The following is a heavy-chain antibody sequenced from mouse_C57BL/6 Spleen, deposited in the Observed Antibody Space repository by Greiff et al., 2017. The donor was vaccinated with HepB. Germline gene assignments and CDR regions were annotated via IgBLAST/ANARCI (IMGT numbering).Heavy chain of an antibody. CDR2: IWTGGGT. V-gene: IGHV2-9-1*01. D-gene: IGHD1-1*01. CDR3: ARSDGSSAYAMDY. CDR1: GFSLTSYA. Sequence: QVQLQQSGPGLVAPSQSLSITCTVSGFSLTSYAISWVRQPPGKGLEWLGVIWTGGGTNYNSALKSRLSISKDNSKSQVFLKMNSLQTDDTARYYCARSDGSSAYAMDYWGQGTSVTVSS. J-gene: IGHJ4*01.